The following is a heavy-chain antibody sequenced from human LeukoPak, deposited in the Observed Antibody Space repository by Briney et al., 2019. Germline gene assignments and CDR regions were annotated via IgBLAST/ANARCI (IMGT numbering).Heavy chain of an antibody. D-gene: IGHD6-13*01. CDR3: ARSAATFDY. J-gene: IGHJ4*02. CDR1: GFTFTSSW. V-gene: IGHV3-74*01. Sequence: GGSLRLSCTTSGFTFTSSWMHWVRQAPGKGPVWVSRINPDGSSTIYADSVKGRLTISRDNAENTLDLQMNSLRDEDTAVYYCARSAATFDYWGQGTLVTVSS. CDR2: INPDGSST.